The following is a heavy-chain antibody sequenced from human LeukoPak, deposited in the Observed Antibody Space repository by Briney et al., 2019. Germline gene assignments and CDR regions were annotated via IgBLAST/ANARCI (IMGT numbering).Heavy chain of an antibody. Sequence: GGSLRLSCAVSGFSVSNNYMNWVRQAPGKGLEWVSAIYSGGTTYYADSVKGRFTISRDNSKNTVYLQMNSLRVDDTAVYYCAKAVGPSTTFDYWGQGTLVTVSS. CDR3: AKAVGPSTTFDY. V-gene: IGHV3-53*01. D-gene: IGHD1-26*01. CDR2: IYSGGTT. CDR1: GFSVSNNY. J-gene: IGHJ4*02.